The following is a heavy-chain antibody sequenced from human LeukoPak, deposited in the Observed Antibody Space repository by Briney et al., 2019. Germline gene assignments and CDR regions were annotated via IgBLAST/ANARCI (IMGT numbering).Heavy chain of an antibody. J-gene: IGHJ3*02. CDR2: ISSSSSTI. CDR1: GFTLSSYS. CDR3: ARGKSLGSFDI. D-gene: IGHD1-26*01. V-gene: IGHV3-48*04. Sequence: GGSLRLSCAASGFTLSSYSMNWVRQAPGKGLGWVSYISSSSSTIYYADSVKGRFTISRDNAKNSPYMQMHSLRAEDTAVYYCARGKSLGSFDIRGQGTMVTVSS.